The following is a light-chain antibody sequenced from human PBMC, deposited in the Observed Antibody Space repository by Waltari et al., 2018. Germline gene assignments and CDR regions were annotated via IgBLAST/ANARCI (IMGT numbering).Light chain of an antibody. CDR1: ALPKQF. J-gene: IGLJ3*02. Sequence: SSELTQPPSVSVSPGQTARIPCSGDALPKQFAHWYQHKPGRAPMTVIYKGTERPSGIPERFSGSTSGTTVTLTISGVQEEDEAVYYCQSRDNNASYWVLGGGTQLTV. CDR3: QSRDNNASYWV. V-gene: IGLV3-25*03. CDR2: KGT.